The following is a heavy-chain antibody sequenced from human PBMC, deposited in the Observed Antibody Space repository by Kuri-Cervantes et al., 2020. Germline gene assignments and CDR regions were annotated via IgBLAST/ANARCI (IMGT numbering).Heavy chain of an antibody. J-gene: IGHJ3*02. V-gene: IGHV1-8*01. D-gene: IGHD4-17*01. CDR3: ARGGGRYGGYPGSVGAFDI. Sequence: ASVKVSCKASGYTFTSYDINWVRQATGQGLEWMGWMNPNSGNTGYAQKFQGRVTMTRNTSISTAYMELSSLRSEDTAVYYCARGGGRYGGYPGSVGAFDIWGQGTMVTVSS. CDR2: MNPNSGNT. CDR1: GYTFTSYD.